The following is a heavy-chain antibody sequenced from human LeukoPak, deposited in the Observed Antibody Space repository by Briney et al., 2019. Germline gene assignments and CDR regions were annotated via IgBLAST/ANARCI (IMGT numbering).Heavy chain of an antibody. J-gene: IGHJ4*02. V-gene: IGHV3-21*01. CDR3: ARGQWPDY. CDR1: GFTFSTYT. Sequence: GGSLRLSCAASGFTFSTYTMNWVRQAPGKGLESVSSISSTSSYIYYADSVKGRFTISRDNAKNSLYLQMNSLRAEDTAIYYGARGQWPDYWGQGTLVTVSS. D-gene: IGHD6-19*01. CDR2: ISSTSSYI.